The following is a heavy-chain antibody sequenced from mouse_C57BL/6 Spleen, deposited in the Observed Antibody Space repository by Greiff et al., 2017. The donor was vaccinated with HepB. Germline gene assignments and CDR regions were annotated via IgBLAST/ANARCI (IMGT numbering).Heavy chain of an antibody. Sequence: VKLQQPGAELVKPGASVKLSCKASGYTFTSYWMHWVKQRPGRGLEWIGRIDPNSGGTKYNEKFKSKATLTVDKPSSTAYMQLSSLTSEDSAVYYCARLDTTVVAEAMDYWGQGTSVTVSS. CDR1: GYTFTSYW. J-gene: IGHJ4*01. CDR3: ARLDTTVVAEAMDY. CDR2: IDPNSGGT. D-gene: IGHD1-1*01. V-gene: IGHV1-72*01.